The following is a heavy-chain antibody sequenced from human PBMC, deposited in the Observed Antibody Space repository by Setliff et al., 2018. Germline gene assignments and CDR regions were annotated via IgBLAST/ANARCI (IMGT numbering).Heavy chain of an antibody. Sequence: SETLSLTCTVSGGSISSGVYYWAWIRQPPGKGLEWIGRIYYRGDTYYNASLKSRLTLSVDTAKNQFSLELRSVTAADTAVYYCARVIPVETASLEYYMDVWSKGTTVTVSS. D-gene: IGHD1-1*01. CDR1: GGSISSGVYY. CDR3: ARVIPVETASLEYYMDV. V-gene: IGHV4-39*01. J-gene: IGHJ6*03. CDR2: IYYRGDT.